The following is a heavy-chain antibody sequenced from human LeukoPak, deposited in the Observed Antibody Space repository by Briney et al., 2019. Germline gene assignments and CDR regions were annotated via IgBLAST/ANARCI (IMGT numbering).Heavy chain of an antibody. CDR3: ARQRRWLQLSYYYYGMDV. Sequence: SETLSLTCTVPGSSISSYYWSWIRQPPGKGLEWIGYIYYSGSTNYNPSLKSRVTISVDTSKNQFSLKLSSVTAADTAVYYCARQRRWLQLSYYYYGMDVWGQGTTVTVSS. CDR1: GSSISSYY. CDR2: IYYSGST. D-gene: IGHD5-24*01. V-gene: IGHV4-59*08. J-gene: IGHJ6*02.